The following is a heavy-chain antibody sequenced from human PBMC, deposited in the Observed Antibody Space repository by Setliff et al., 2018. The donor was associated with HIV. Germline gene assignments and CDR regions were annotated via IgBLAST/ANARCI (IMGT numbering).Heavy chain of an antibody. Sequence: PGGSLRLSCAASGFTFSSYSMNWVRQAPGKGLEWVSSISSSSSYIYYADSVKGRFTISRDNAKNSLYLQMNSLRAEDTAVYYCARDPSYYDILTGYYYYYYMDVWGKGPSVTVSS. CDR1: GFTFSSYS. J-gene: IGHJ6*03. D-gene: IGHD3-9*01. CDR3: ARDPSYYDILTGYYYYYYMDV. V-gene: IGHV3-21*01. CDR2: ISSSSSYI.